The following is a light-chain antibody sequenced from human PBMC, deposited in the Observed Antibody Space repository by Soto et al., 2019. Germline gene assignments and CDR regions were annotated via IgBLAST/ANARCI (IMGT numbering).Light chain of an antibody. Sequence: DIQMTQSPSSLSASVGDRVTITCRASQSITSYLNWYHQKPGKAPKLLIYAASSLQSGLPSRFSGSGSGTDFPLTISSLQPEDFATYYCQQSYSTPRTFGQGTKVEIK. CDR2: AAS. CDR3: QQSYSTPRT. J-gene: IGKJ1*01. CDR1: QSITSY. V-gene: IGKV1-39*01.